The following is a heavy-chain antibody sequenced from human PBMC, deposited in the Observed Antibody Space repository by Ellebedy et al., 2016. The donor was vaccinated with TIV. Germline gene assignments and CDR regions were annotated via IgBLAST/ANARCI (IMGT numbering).Heavy chain of an antibody. Sequence: GESLKISXAASGFTFSRYAMNWVRQAPGKGLEWVSSISSSGVSTDYADSVKGRFTISRDNSKNTLYLRMNSLRAEDTAVYYCAKGIYTSGWYFPADYWGQGTLVTVSS. CDR1: GFTFSRYA. CDR3: AKGIYTSGWYFPADY. J-gene: IGHJ4*02. CDR2: ISSSGVST. V-gene: IGHV3-23*01. D-gene: IGHD6-19*01.